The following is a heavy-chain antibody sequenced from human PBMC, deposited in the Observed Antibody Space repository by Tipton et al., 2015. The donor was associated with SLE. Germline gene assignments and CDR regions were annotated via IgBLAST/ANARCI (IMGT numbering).Heavy chain of an antibody. D-gene: IGHD6-13*01. CDR2: IYYSGST. Sequence: LRLSCTVSGGSISSYYWSWIRQPPGKGLEWIGYIYYSGSTNYNPSLKSRVTISVDTSKNQFSLKLSSVTAADTAVYYCARGSSSWYSSFDYWGQGTLVTVSS. CDR3: ARGSSSWYSSFDY. CDR1: GGSISSYY. V-gene: IGHV4-59*01. J-gene: IGHJ4*02.